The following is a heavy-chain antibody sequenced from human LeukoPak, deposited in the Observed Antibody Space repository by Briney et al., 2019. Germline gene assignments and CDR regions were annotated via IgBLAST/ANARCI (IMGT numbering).Heavy chain of an antibody. CDR2: ISYDGSNK. V-gene: IGHV3-30*03. D-gene: IGHD4-17*01. J-gene: IGHJ4*02. CDR3: TPHGRGDYAPLGGVDY. Sequence: PGGSLRLSCAASGFTFSSYGMHWVRQAPGKGLEWVAVISYDGSNKYYADSVKGRFTISRDNSKNTLYLQMNSLKTEDTAVYYCTPHGRGDYAPLGGVDYWGQGTLVTVSS. CDR1: GFTFSSYG.